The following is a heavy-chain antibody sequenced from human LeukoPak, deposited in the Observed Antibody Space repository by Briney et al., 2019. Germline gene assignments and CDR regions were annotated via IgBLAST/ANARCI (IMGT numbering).Heavy chain of an antibody. V-gene: IGHV4-30-4*01. CDR2: IFYLGST. CDR3: ARRYPDHWFDP. D-gene: IGHD1-14*01. CDR1: GGSISSGNFY. Sequence: SQTLSLTCTVSGGSISSGNFYWSWIRQPPGKGLEWIGYIFYLGSTYYNLSLKSRVTMSVDTSKNQFSLILRSVTAADTAVYYCARRYPDHWFDPWGQGTLVTVSS. J-gene: IGHJ5*02.